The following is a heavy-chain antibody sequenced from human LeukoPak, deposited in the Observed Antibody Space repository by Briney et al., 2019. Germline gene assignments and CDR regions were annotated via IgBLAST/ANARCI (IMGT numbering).Heavy chain of an antibody. CDR1: GFTFSSCA. D-gene: IGHD3-10*01. Sequence: PGGSLRLSCAGSGFTFSSCAMHWVRQAPGKGLEWVAVISYDGSNKYYADSVKGRFTISRDNSQNTLYLQMNSLRAEDTAVYYCARETYGSGKWYFDLWAVAPWSLSPQ. CDR3: ARETYGSGKWYFDL. V-gene: IGHV3-30-3*01. J-gene: IGHJ2*01. CDR2: ISYDGSNK.